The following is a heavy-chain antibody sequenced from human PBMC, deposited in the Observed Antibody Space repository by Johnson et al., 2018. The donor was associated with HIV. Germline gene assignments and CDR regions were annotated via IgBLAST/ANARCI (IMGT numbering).Heavy chain of an antibody. CDR1: GFTFSTYG. V-gene: IGHV3-33*06. J-gene: IGHJ3*01. Sequence: QVQLVESGGGVVQPGRSLRLSCAASGFTFSTYGMHWVRQAPGKGLEWVAVMWYDGSNKYYADSVKGRFTISRDNSKNTLYLQMNSLRAEDTAVYYCAKDPRVSNGGAVDVWDQGTMVTVSS. CDR3: AKDPRVSNGGAVDV. D-gene: IGHD3-16*01. CDR2: MWYDGSNK.